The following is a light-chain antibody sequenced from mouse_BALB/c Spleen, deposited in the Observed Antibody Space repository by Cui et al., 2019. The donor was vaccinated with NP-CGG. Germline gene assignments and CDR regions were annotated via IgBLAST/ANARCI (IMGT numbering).Light chain of an antibody. CDR1: TGAVTTSNY. J-gene: IGLJ1*01. V-gene: IGLV1*01. Sequence: QAVVTQESALTTSHGETVTLTCRSSTGAVTTSNYPNWVQEKPDHLFTGLIGGTNNRAPGVPARFSGSLIGDKAALTITGAQTEDGAIYFCALWYSNHWVFGGGTKLTVL. CDR3: ALWYSNHWV. CDR2: GTN.